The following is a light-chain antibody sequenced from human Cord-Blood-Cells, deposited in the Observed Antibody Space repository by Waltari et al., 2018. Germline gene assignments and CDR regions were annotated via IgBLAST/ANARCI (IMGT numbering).Light chain of an antibody. Sequence: QSALTQPASVSGSPGQSITISCPGTSRDVGGYNYVSWYQQHPGKAPKLRIYDVSNRPSGVSTRSSGSKSGHPASLTISGLQAEDEADYYCSSYTSRSTLVFGGGTKLTVL. CDR1: SRDVGGYNY. V-gene: IGLV2-14*01. CDR3: SSYTSRSTLV. J-gene: IGLJ2*01. CDR2: DVS.